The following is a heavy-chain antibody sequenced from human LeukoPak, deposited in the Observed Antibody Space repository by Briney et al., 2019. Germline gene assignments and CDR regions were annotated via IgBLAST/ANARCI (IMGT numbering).Heavy chain of an antibody. CDR1: GGSISSGGYS. Sequence: PSQTLSLTCAVSGGSISSGGYSWSWIRQPPGKGLEWIGYIYHSGSTYYNPSLKSRVTISVDRSKNQFSLKLSPVTAADTAVYYCARDLSSSWYDYWGQGTLVTVSS. CDR2: IYHSGST. CDR3: ARDLSSSWYDY. J-gene: IGHJ4*02. D-gene: IGHD6-13*01. V-gene: IGHV4-30-2*01.